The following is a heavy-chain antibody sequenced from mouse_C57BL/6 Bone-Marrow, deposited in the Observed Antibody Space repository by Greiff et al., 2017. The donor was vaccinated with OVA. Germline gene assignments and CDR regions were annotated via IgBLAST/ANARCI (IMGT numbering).Heavy chain of an antibody. CDR2: IYPSDSET. J-gene: IGHJ4*01. D-gene: IGHD2-3*01. CDR1: GYTFTSYW. Sequence: VQLQQPGAELVRPGSSVKLSCKASGYTFTSYWMDWVKQRPGQGLEWIGNIYPSDSETPYNQKFKDKATLTVDKSSSTAYMQLSSLTSEDSAVYYGAGEGDGSLTIYYAMDYWGQGTSVTVSS. V-gene: IGHV1-61*01. CDR3: AGEGDGSLTIYYAMDY.